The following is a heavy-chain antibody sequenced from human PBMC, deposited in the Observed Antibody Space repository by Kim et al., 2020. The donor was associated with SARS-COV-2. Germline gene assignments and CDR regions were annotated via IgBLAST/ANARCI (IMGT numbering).Heavy chain of an antibody. CDR1: GGSISSSSYY. D-gene: IGHD3-10*01. CDR2: IYYSGST. CDR3: AREITMVRGVMMDV. Sequence: SETLSLTCTVSGGSISSSSYYWGWIRQPPGKGLEWIGSIYYSGSTYYNPSLKSRVTISVDTSKNQFSLKLSSVTAADTAVYYCAREITMVRGVMMDVWGQGTTVTVSS. J-gene: IGHJ6*02. V-gene: IGHV4-39*07.